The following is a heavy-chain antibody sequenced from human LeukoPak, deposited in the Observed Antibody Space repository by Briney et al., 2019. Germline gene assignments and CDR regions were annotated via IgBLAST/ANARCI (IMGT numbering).Heavy chain of an antibody. V-gene: IGHV4-39*07. Sequence: PSETLSLTCTVSGGSISSSSYYWGWIRQPPGKGLEWIGSIYYSGSTYYNPSLKSRVTISVDTSKDQFSLKLSSVTAADTAVYYCARLGYNSPNPWGQGTLVTVSS. CDR1: GGSISSSSYY. CDR3: ARLGYNSPNP. CDR2: IYYSGST. J-gene: IGHJ5*02. D-gene: IGHD1-20*01.